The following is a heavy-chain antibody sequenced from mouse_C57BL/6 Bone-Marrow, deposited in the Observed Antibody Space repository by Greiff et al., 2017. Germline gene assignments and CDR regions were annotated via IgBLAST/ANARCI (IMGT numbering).Heavy chain of an antibody. J-gene: IGHJ4*01. V-gene: IGHV5-4*01. CDR3: ARDDEDY. CDR1: GFTFSSYA. CDR2: ISDGGSYT. Sequence: EVKLMESGGGLVKPGGSLKLSCAASGFTFSSYAMSWVRQTPEKRLEWVATISDGGSYTYYPDNVKGRFTISRYNAKNNLYLQMSHLKSEDTAMYYCARDDEDYWGQGTSVTVSS. D-gene: IGHD2-3*01.